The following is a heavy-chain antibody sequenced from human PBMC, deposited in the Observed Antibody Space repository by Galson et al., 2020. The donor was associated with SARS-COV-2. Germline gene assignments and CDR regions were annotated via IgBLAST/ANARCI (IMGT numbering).Heavy chain of an antibody. Sequence: SETLSLTCTVSGGSISSSSYYWGWLRQPPGKGLEWIGSIYYSGSTYYNPSLKSRVTISVDTSKNQFSLKLSSVTAADTAVYYCARLPYYYDSSGYFGWSQGTLVTVSS. CDR1: GGSISSSSYY. CDR2: IYYSGST. J-gene: IGHJ4*02. D-gene: IGHD3-22*01. V-gene: IGHV4-39*01. CDR3: ARLPYYYDSSGYFG.